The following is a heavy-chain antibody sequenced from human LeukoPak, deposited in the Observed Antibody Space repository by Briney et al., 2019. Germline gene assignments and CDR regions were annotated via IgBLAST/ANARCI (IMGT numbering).Heavy chain of an antibody. V-gene: IGHV3-30*02. Sequence: AGGSLRLSCAASGFTFSSYGMHWVRQAPGKGLEWVAVIWYDGSNKYYADSVKGRFTISRDNSKNTLYLQMNSLRAEDTAVYYCANALYGDHVMDYWGQGTLVTVSS. CDR3: ANALYGDHVMDY. D-gene: IGHD4-17*01. J-gene: IGHJ4*02. CDR2: IWYDGSNK. CDR1: GFTFSSYG.